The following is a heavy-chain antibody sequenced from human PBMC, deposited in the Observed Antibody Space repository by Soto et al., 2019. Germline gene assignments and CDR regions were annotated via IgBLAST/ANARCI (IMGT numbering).Heavy chain of an antibody. CDR2: IWYDGSNK. Sequence: QVQLEESGGGVVQPGRTLRLSCAASGFTFSSYGMHWVRQAPGKGLELVAVIWYDGSNKYYADSVKGRFTISRDNSKNTRFLQRNCLGAEDTAVYYCARIPQIAVAGTRFGYFDLWGRGTLVTVSS. J-gene: IGHJ2*01. D-gene: IGHD6-19*01. CDR3: ARIPQIAVAGTRFGYFDL. V-gene: IGHV3-33*01. CDR1: GFTFSSYG.